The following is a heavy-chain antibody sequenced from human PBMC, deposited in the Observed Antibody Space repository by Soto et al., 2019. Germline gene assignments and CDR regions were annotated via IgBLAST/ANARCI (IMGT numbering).Heavy chain of an antibody. D-gene: IGHD3-22*01. CDR2: IIPIFGTA. CDR1: GGTFSSYS. J-gene: IGHJ4*02. V-gene: IGHV1-69*13. CDR3: ARTPRSSGYPEGY. Sequence: SVKVSCKASGGTFSSYSISWVLQAPGQGLEWMGGIIPIFGTANYAQKFQGRVTITADESTSTAYMELSSLRSEDTAVYYCARTPRSSGYPEGYWGQGTLVTVSS.